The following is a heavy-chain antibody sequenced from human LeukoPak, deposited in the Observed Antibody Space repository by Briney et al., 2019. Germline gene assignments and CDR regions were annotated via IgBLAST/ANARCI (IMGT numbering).Heavy chain of an antibody. CDR2: IYYSGST. J-gene: IGHJ4*02. CDR3: ASILYCSSTSCYYYFDY. D-gene: IGHD2-2*01. V-gene: IGHV4-59*11. CDR1: GGSISSHY. Sequence: PSETLSLTCTVSGGSISSHYWSWIRQPPGKGLEWIGYIYYSGSTNYNPSLKSRVTISVDTSKNQFSLKLSSVTAADTAVYYCASILYCSSTSCYYYFDYWGQGTLVTVSS.